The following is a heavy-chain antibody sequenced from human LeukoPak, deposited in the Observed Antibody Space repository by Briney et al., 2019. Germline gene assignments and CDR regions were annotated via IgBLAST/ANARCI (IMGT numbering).Heavy chain of an antibody. CDR1: GGSISSGGYY. D-gene: IGHD2-15*01. V-gene: IGHV4-31*03. Sequence: TLSVTCTVSGGSISSGGYYWSWIRRHPGKGLEWIGYIYYSGSTYYNPSLKSRVTISVDTSKNQFSLKLSSVTAADTAVYYCARVAAAKSGGYYYMDVWGKGTTVTVSS. CDR3: ARVAAAKSGGYYYMDV. J-gene: IGHJ6*03. CDR2: IYYSGST.